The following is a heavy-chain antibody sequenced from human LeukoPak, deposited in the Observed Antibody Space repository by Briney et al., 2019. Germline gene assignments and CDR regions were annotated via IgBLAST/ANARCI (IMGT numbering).Heavy chain of an antibody. CDR1: GGSISSYY. J-gene: IGHJ3*02. D-gene: IGHD2-21*02. CDR3: ASGYCGGACQLGGVDM. Sequence: SETLSLTCTVSGGSISSYYWSWLRQPPGKGLEYIGYTHYSGSTKYNPSLKSRVTISLDTSGNQFSLKLSSVTAADTAVYYCASGYCGGACQLGGVDMWGQGTMVTVSS. CDR2: THYSGST. V-gene: IGHV4-59*01.